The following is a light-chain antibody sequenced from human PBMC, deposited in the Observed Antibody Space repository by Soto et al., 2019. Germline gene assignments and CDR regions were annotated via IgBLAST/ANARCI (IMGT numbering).Light chain of an antibody. J-gene: IGLJ2*01. V-gene: IGLV2-14*01. CDR3: SSFSADTTPVL. CDR2: EVT. Sequence: QSALTQPASVSGSPGQSITISCTGTSGDIGGYNYVSWYQQHPGKAPKLLISEVTNRPSGVSNRFSGSKSGNTASLTISGLQAEDGADYYCSSFSADTTPVLFGGGTKLTVL. CDR1: SGDIGGYNY.